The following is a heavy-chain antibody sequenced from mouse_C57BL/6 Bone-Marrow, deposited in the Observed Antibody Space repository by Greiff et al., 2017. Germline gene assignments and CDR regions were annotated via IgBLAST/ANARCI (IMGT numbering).Heavy chain of an antibody. CDR2: IYPGDGDT. J-gene: IGHJ2*01. Sequence: VQLQQSGPELVKPGASVKISCKASGYAFSSSWMNWVKQRPGKGLERIGRIYPGDGDTNYNGKFKGKATLTADKSSSTAYMQLSSLTSEDSAVYFCARGGYYWGQGTTLTVSS. V-gene: IGHV1-82*01. CDR1: GYAFSSSW. CDR3: ARGGYY.